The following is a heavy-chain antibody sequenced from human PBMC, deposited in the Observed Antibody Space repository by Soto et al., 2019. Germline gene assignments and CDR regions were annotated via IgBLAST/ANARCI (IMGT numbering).Heavy chain of an antibody. J-gene: IGHJ4*02. CDR3: TRVGKFDY. CDR1: GFTLADYT. Sequence: GGSLRLSCTGSGFTLADYTMSWVRQAPGKGLEWVGLIRSEANGGTTHYAASVHGGFIISRDDSRGIAFLQMNNLKSEDTAVYYCTRVGKFDYWGQGTLVTVSS. V-gene: IGHV3-49*04. D-gene: IGHD1-26*01. CDR2: IRSEANGGTT.